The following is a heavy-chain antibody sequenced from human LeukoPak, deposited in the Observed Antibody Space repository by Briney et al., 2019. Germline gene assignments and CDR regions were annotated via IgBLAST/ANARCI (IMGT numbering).Heavy chain of an antibody. Sequence: SGGSLRLSCAASGFTFSSYAMSWVRQAPGKGLEWVSAISGSGGSTYYADSVKGRFSISRDNSKNTLYLQMDSLRAEDTAVYYCAKIARGYWYFDLWGRGTLVTVSS. CDR2: ISGSGGST. CDR3: AKIARGYWYFDL. D-gene: IGHD2-21*01. V-gene: IGHV3-23*01. CDR1: GFTFSSYA. J-gene: IGHJ2*01.